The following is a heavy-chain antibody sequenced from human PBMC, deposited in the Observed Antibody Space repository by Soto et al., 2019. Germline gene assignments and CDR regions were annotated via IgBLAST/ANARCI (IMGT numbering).Heavy chain of an antibody. CDR2: IYPGDSDT. D-gene: IGHD1-26*01. Sequence: GESLKISCNGSGYIFASHWGAWVRQMPEKGLEWIGTIYPGDSDTKYSPAFRGQVTISADTSVSTAYLQWRSLEATDSAIYYCARYSGSYWHYLDFWGQGTLVTVSS. V-gene: IGHV5-51*01. CDR1: GYIFASHW. CDR3: ARYSGSYWHYLDF. J-gene: IGHJ4*02.